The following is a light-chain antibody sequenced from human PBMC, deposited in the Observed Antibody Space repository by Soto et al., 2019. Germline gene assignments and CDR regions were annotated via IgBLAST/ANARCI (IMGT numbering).Light chain of an antibody. J-gene: IGKJ1*01. CDR2: DAS. Sequence: DIQMTQSPSTLSASVGDRVTITCRASQSISSWLAWYQQKPGKAPKLLIYDASSLESGVPSRFSGSGSGIEFTLTICSLQPDDFATYYCQQYNSYLFGQGNKVEIK. V-gene: IGKV1-5*01. CDR3: QQYNSYL. CDR1: QSISSW.